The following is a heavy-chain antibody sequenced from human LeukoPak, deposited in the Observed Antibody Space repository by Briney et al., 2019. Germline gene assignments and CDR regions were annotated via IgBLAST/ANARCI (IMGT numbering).Heavy chain of an antibody. CDR2: INPNSGET. Sequence: ASAKVSCKASGYTFTSYDINWVRQATGQGLEWMGWINPNSGETKYAQKFQGRVTMTRDTSITAVYMELSRLSSDDTAVYYCARGGSSRQTAFDIWGQGTMITVSS. J-gene: IGHJ3*02. D-gene: IGHD1-26*01. CDR1: GYTFTSYD. CDR3: ARGGSSRQTAFDI. V-gene: IGHV1-2*02.